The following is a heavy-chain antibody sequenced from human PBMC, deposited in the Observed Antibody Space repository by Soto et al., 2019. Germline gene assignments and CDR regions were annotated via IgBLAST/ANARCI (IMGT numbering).Heavy chain of an antibody. D-gene: IGHD2-2*01. J-gene: IGHJ6*03. CDR1: GDSVSSNSAA. Sequence: KQSQTLSLTCAISGDSVSSNSAAWDWIRQSPSRGLEWLGRTYYRSKGYNDYAGSGKSRLTINPDTSKNQFYLQLNSVTPEGTAVYYLARSSTADYYYYDYMDVWGKGTTVTVSS. V-gene: IGHV6-1*01. CDR2: TYYRSKGYN. CDR3: ARSSTADYYYYDYMDV.